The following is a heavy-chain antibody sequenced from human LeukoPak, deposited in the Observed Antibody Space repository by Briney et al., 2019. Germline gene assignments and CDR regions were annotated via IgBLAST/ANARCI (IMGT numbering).Heavy chain of an antibody. CDR1: GFTFSGYY. D-gene: IGHD5-24*01. CDR3: ARAAGADGYNYRFAFDI. V-gene: IGHV3-11*01. J-gene: IGHJ3*02. Sequence: PGGSLRLSCAASGFTFSGYYMSWIRQAPGKGLEWVSYISSSGSTIYYADSVKGRFTISRDNAKNSLYLQMNSLRAEDTAVYYCARAAGADGYNYRFAFDIWGQGTMVTVSS. CDR2: ISSSGSTI.